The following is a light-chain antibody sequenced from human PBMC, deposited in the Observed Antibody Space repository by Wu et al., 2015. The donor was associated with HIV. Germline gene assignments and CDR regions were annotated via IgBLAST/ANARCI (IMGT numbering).Light chain of an antibody. CDR1: QGISTY. V-gene: IGKV1-9*01. Sequence: IQLTQSPPSLSASVGDRVTITCRASQGISTYLAWYQQKTGKAPKLLIYGASTLHSGVPSRFSGSGSGTDFALTISSLQPEDFATYYCQKYNTAPWTFGQGTKVEMK. CDR3: QKYNTAPWT. CDR2: GAS. J-gene: IGKJ1*01.